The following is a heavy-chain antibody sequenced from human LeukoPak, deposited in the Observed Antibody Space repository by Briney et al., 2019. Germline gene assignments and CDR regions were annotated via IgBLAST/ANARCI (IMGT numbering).Heavy chain of an antibody. V-gene: IGHV4-39*01. J-gene: IGHJ3*02. Sequence: SSETLSLTCTVSGGSISTSSYFWGWIRQPPGKGLEWIGSIYYSGITFYNPSLRSRLTISVDTSKNQFSLKLTSVTAADTAVYYCARPLDTTFFNAFDIWGQGTMVTVSS. D-gene: IGHD2/OR15-2a*01. CDR2: IYYSGIT. CDR1: GGSISTSSYF. CDR3: ARPLDTTFFNAFDI.